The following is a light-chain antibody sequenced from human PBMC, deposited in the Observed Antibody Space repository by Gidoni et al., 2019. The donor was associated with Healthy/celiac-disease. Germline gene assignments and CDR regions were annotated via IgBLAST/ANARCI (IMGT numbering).Light chain of an antibody. CDR1: QSVSSN. Sequence: IAMTPSPATLSVSPGDRATLSCRASQSVSSNLAWYQQKPGQAPRPLIYDASTRATGIPARFSGSGSGTEFTLTISSLQAEDFAVYYCQQYNSWPRTFGQGTKVEIK. CDR3: QQYNSWPRT. CDR2: DAS. J-gene: IGKJ1*01. V-gene: IGKV3-15*01.